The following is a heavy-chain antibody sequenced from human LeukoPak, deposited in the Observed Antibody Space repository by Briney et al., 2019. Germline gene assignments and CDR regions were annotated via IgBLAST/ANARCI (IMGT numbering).Heavy chain of an antibody. D-gene: IGHD3-10*01. CDR2: IYYSGSA. J-gene: IGHJ4*02. CDR1: GGSISSGDYY. V-gene: IGHV4-30-4*01. Sequence: PSQTLSLTCTVSGGSISSGDYYWTWIRQPPGKGLEWIGYIYYSGSAYYNPSLKSRVTISVDRSKNQFSLKLSSVTAADTAVYYCARGEGRYGSGSFYFDYWGQGTLVTVSS. CDR3: ARGEGRYGSGSFYFDY.